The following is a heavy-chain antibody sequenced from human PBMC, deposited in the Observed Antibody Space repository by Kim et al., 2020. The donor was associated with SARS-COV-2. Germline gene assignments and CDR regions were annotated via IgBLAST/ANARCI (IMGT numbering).Heavy chain of an antibody. D-gene: IGHD6-13*01. CDR3: ARDSTTAAASNDYYYWM. CDR1: GFTFSNYV. Sequence: GGSLRLSCAASGFTFSNYVLCWVRQAPGKGLEWVSYITNNGGDKFYADSVKGRFVISRDDAENSLYLHMNSLRAEDTAVYYCARDSTTAAASNDYYYWM. CDR2: ITNNGGDK. V-gene: IGHV3-21*05. J-gene: IGHJ6*01.